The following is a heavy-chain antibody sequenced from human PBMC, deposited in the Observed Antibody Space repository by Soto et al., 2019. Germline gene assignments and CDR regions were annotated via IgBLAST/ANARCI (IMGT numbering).Heavy chain of an antibody. CDR2: IYYSGST. D-gene: IGHD2-8*01. CDR1: GGSISSSSYY. Sequence: QLQLQESGPGLVKPSETLSLTCTVSGGSISSSSYYWGWIRQPPGKGLEWIGSIYYSGSTYYNPSLKSRVTISVDTSKNQFSLKLSSVTAADTAVYYCARHPEDILLMVYAIPYYFDYWGQGTLVTVSS. CDR3: ARHPEDILLMVYAIPYYFDY. J-gene: IGHJ4*02. V-gene: IGHV4-39*01.